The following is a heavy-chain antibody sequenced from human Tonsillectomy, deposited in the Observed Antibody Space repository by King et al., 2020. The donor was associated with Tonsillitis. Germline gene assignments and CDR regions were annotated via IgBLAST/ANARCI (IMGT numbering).Heavy chain of an antibody. J-gene: IGHJ4*02. V-gene: IGHV3-30*04. CDR2: ISYDGSNK. Sequence: VQLVESGGGVVQPGRSLRLSCAASGFTFSSYAMHWVRQAPGKGLEWVAVISYDGSNKYYADSVKGRFTISRDNSKNTLYLQMNNLRAEDTAVYYCARGGLLGLYYFDYWGQGTLVTVSS. CDR3: ARGGLLGLYYFDY. CDR1: GFTFSSYA. D-gene: IGHD1-7*01.